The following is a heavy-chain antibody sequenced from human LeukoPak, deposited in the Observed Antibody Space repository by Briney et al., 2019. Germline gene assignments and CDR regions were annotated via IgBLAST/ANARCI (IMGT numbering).Heavy chain of an antibody. D-gene: IGHD3-10*01. CDR2: IYYSGST. CDR1: GGSISSSSYY. V-gene: IGHV4-39*07. J-gene: IGHJ6*02. CDR3: ARTGSGYDYGMDV. Sequence: SETLSLTCTVSGGSISSSSYYWGWIRQPPGKGLEWIGSIYYSGSTYYNPSLKSRVTISVDTSKNQFSLKLSSVTAADTAVYYCARTGSGYDYGMDVWGQGTTVTVSS.